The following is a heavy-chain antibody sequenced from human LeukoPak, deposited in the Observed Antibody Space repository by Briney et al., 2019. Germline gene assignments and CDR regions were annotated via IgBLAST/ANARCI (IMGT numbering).Heavy chain of an antibody. CDR1: GFTFSSYA. CDR2: ISGGGGST. Sequence: PGGSLRLSCAGSGFTFSSYAMTWVRQAPGEGLEWVSAISGGGGSTDYADSVKGRFTISRDNSKNTLYLQMNSLRAEDTAVYYCAKSSVYGDYNPYYYYYYYMDVWGKGTTVTVSS. J-gene: IGHJ6*03. V-gene: IGHV3-23*01. CDR3: AKSSVYGDYNPYYYYYYYMDV. D-gene: IGHD4-17*01.